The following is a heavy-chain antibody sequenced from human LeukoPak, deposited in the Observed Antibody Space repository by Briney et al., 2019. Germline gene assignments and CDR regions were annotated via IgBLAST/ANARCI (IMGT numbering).Heavy chain of an antibody. J-gene: IGHJ4*02. CDR3: ARGSAVAAPFDY. CDR1: GGTFSSYA. V-gene: IGHV1-18*01. CDR2: ISAYNGNT. D-gene: IGHD6-19*01. Sequence: ASVKVSCKASGGTFSSYAISWVRQAPGQGLEWMGWISAYNGNTNYAQKLQGRVTMTTDTSTSTAYMELSSLRSEDTAVYYCARGSAVAAPFDYWGQGTLVTVSS.